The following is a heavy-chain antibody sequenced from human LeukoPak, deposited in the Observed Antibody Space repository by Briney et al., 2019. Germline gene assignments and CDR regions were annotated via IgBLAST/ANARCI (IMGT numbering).Heavy chain of an antibody. V-gene: IGHV3-23*01. CDR2: ISGSGGST. J-gene: IGHJ3*02. D-gene: IGHD1-1*01. Sequence: QAGGSLRLSCAASGFTFSSYAMSWVRQAPGKGLEWVSAISGSGGSTYYADSVKGRFTISRDNSKNTLYLQMNSLRAEDTAVYYCAKDRRRYRDAFDIWGQGTMVTVSS. CDR3: AKDRRRYRDAFDI. CDR1: GFTFSSYA.